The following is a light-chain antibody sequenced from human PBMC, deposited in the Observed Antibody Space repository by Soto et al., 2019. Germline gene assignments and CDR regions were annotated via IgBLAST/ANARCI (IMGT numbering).Light chain of an antibody. CDR2: GAS. V-gene: IGKV3-20*01. Sequence: EIVLTQSPGTLSLSPGERATLSCRASQSVSNNYLAWYQRKPGQAPRLLIYGASSRATGIPGRFSGSGSGTDFTLTITRLEPEDFAVYYCKQYGSSPPTFGQGTKVEIK. CDR1: QSVSNNY. J-gene: IGKJ1*01. CDR3: KQYGSSPPT.